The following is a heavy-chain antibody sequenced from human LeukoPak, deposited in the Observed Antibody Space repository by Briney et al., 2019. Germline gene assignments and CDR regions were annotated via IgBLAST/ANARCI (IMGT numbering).Heavy chain of an antibody. CDR1: GGSISSYY. Sequence: PSETLSLTCTVSGGSISSYYWSWIRQPPGKGLEWIGYIYYSGSTNYNPSLKSRVTISVDTSKNQFSLKLSSVTAADTVVYYCARNQRTGGNLDYWGQGTLVTVSS. J-gene: IGHJ4*02. V-gene: IGHV4-59*01. CDR3: ARNQRTGGNLDY. D-gene: IGHD4-23*01. CDR2: IYYSGST.